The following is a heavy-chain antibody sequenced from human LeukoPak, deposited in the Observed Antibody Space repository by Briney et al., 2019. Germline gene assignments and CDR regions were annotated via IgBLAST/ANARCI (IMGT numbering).Heavy chain of an antibody. Sequence: RPAGSLRLSCAASGFTFNNYGMSWVRQAPGKGLEWVSYISSSGSTIYYADSVKGRFTISRDNAKNSLYLQMNSLRAADTAVYYCARDRKIWIGSGSYNGGYFDYWGQGTLVTVSS. CDR2: ISSSGSTI. CDR3: ARDRKIWIGSGSYNGGYFDY. CDR1: GFTFNNYG. J-gene: IGHJ4*02. D-gene: IGHD3-10*01. V-gene: IGHV3-48*04.